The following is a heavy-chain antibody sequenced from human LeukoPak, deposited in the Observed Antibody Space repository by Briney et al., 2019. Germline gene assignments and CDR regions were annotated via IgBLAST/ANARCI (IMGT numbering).Heavy chain of an antibody. J-gene: IGHJ5*02. CDR3: ARDGPCSGGSCYFASWFDP. CDR2: INHSGST. D-gene: IGHD2-15*01. CDR1: GGSFSNYY. V-gene: IGHV4-34*01. Sequence: SETLSLTCAVYGGSFSNYYWSWIRQRPGKGLEWIGEINHSGSTNYNPSLKSRVTISVDTSKNQFSLKLSSVTAADTAVYYCARDGPCSGGSCYFASWFDPWGQGTLVTVSS.